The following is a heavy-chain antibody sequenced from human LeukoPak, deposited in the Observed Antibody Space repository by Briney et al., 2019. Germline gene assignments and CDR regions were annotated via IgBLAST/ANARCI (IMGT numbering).Heavy chain of an antibody. Sequence: SQTLSLTCTVSGGSINSGGYYWSWIRQPPGKGLEWIGYMYDSGSTKYNPFLKSRVTISVDTSKNQFSLRLTSVTAADTAVYYCARHSGRDSSCPWGQGTLVTVSS. D-gene: IGHD6-6*01. CDR1: GGSINSGGYY. CDR3: ARHSGRDSSCP. CDR2: MYDSGST. J-gene: IGHJ4*02. V-gene: IGHV4-61*08.